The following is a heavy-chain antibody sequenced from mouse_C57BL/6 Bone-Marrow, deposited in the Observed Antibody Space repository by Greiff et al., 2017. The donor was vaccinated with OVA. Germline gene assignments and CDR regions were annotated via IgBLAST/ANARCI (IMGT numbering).Heavy chain of an antibody. D-gene: IGHD1-1*02. CDR3: ARYGRQFAY. Sequence: VKVVESGPELVKPGASVKLSCKASGYTFTSYDINWVKQRPGQGLEWIGWIYPRDGSTKYNEKFKGKATLTVDTSSSTAYMELHSLTSEDSAVYFCARYGRQFAYWGQGTLVTVSA. CDR2: IYPRDGST. CDR1: GYTFTSYD. V-gene: IGHV1-85*01. J-gene: IGHJ3*01.